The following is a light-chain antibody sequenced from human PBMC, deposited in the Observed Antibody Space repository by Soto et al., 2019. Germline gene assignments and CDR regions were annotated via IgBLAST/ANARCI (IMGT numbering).Light chain of an antibody. CDR3: QQYNNLPPDT. J-gene: IGKJ2*01. CDR1: QSVNNN. CDR2: GAS. Sequence: EIILTQSPASLSVSPGERATVSCRASQSVNNNLAWYQQKPGQAPRLLIYGASTRATGIPGRFRGSGSGTEFTLTITILQSEDFAVYFCQQYNNLPPDTFGQGTKLEIK. V-gene: IGKV3-15*01.